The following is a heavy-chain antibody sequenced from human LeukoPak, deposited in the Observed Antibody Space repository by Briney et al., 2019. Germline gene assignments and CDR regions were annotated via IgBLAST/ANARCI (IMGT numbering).Heavy chain of an antibody. J-gene: IGHJ4*02. D-gene: IGHD3-10*01. CDR1: GFTVSSNY. V-gene: IGHV3-66*01. CDR2: IYSGGST. CDR3: ARASPTMVRGVITESFDY. Sequence: GGSPRLSCAASGFTVSSNYMSWVRQAPGKGLEWVSVIYSGGSTYYADSVRGRFTISRDNSKNTLYLQMNSLRAEDTAVYYCARASPTMVRGVITESFDYWGQGTLVTVSS.